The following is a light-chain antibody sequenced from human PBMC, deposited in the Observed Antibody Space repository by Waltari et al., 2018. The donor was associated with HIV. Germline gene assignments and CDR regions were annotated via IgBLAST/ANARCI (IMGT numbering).Light chain of an antibody. CDR2: GAS. Sequence: DIVLSQYPGTLSLSQGKRATLSCRASQTVNSNYLAWYQQRPGQAPRLLIYGASSRATDIPDRFSGSGSGTDFTLTINRLEPEDFAVYYCQQYDSSPLTFGGGTRVEIK. J-gene: IGKJ4*01. V-gene: IGKV3-20*01. CDR1: QTVNSNY. CDR3: QQYDSSPLT.